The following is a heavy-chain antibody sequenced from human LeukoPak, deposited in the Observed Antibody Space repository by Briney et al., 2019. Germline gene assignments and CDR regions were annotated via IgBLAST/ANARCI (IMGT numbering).Heavy chain of an antibody. J-gene: IGHJ3*02. Sequence: SETLSLTCAVYGGSFSGYYWSWIRQPPGKGLEWIGEINHSGSTNYNPSLKSRVTISVDTSKNQFSLKLSCVTAADTAVYYCARGPQWLDAFDIWGQGTMVTVSS. V-gene: IGHV4-34*01. CDR3: ARGPQWLDAFDI. CDR2: INHSGST. CDR1: GGSFSGYY. D-gene: IGHD3-22*01.